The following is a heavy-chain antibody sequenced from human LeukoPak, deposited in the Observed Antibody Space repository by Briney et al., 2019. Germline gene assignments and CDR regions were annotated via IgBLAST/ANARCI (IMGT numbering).Heavy chain of an antibody. CDR1: GGSFSGYY. D-gene: IGHD3-10*01. CDR3: ARGCSVESETGMVRGVSYFDY. Sequence: SETLSHTCAVYGGSFSGYYWSWIRQPPGKGLEWIGEINHSGSTNYNPSLKSRVTISVDTSKNQFSLKLSSVTAADTAVYYCARGCSVESETGMVRGVSYFDYWGQGTLVTVSS. J-gene: IGHJ4*02. V-gene: IGHV4-34*01. CDR2: INHSGST.